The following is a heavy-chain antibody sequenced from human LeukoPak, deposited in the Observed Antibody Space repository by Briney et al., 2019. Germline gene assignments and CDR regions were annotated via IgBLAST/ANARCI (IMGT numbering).Heavy chain of an antibody. J-gene: IGHJ3*02. Sequence: GGSLRLSCAASGFTVSSNYMSWVRQAPGKGLEWVSVIYSGGSTYYADSVKGRFTISRDNSKNTLYLQMNSLRAEDTAVYYCARVRELLWFGESHRGDAFDIWGQGTMVTVSS. CDR3: ARVRELLWFGESHRGDAFDI. D-gene: IGHD3-10*01. CDR1: GFTVSSNY. CDR2: IYSGGST. V-gene: IGHV3-53*01.